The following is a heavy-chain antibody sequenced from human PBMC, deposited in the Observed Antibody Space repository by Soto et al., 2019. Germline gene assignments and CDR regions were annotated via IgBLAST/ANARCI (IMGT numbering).Heavy chain of an antibody. D-gene: IGHD2-2*01. CDR1: GGSISSYY. J-gene: IGHJ5*02. Sequence: SETLYLTCTVSGGSISSYYWSWIRQPPGKGLEWIGYIYYSGSTNYNPSLKSRVTISVDTSRNQFSLKLSSVTAADRAVYYCARDWGGYCSSTSCYGGDWFDPWGQGTLVTVSS. V-gene: IGHV4-59*01. CDR2: IYYSGST. CDR3: ARDWGGYCSSTSCYGGDWFDP.